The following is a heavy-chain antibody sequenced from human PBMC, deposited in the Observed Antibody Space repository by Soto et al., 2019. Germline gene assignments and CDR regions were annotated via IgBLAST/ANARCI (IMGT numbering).Heavy chain of an antibody. CDR1: GGTFSSYA. Sequence: QVQLVQSGAEVKKPGSSVKVSCKASGGTFSSYAISWVRQVPGQGLEWIGGIIPIFGTANYAQKFQGRVTITADESTSTAYMELSSLRSEDTAVYYCARGGYSGYDDNYYYGMDVWGQGTTVTVSS. CDR2: IIPIFGTA. D-gene: IGHD5-12*01. J-gene: IGHJ6*02. V-gene: IGHV1-69*12. CDR3: ARGGYSGYDDNYYYGMDV.